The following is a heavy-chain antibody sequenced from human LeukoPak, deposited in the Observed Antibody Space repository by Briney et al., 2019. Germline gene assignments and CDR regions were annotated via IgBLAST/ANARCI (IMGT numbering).Heavy chain of an antibody. D-gene: IGHD3-10*01. J-gene: IGHJ4*02. V-gene: IGHV4-38-2*01. CDR1: GYSISSGYY. CDR2: IYHSGST. CDR3: ARSPPQLLWFGELLYPDY. Sequence: SETLYLTCAVSGYSISSGYYWGWIRQPPGKGLEWIGSIYHSGSTYYNPSLKSRVTISVDTSKNQFSLKLSSVTAADTAVYYCARSPPQLLWFGELLYPDYWGQGTLVTVSS.